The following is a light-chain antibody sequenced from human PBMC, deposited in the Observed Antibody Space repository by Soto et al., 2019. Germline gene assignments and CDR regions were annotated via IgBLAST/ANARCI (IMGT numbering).Light chain of an antibody. CDR1: QGVXRW. CDR2: KAS. CDR3: QQFNSDSWT. J-gene: IGKJ1*01. V-gene: IGKV1-5*03. Sequence: IQMTQSPSTLSASVGDRVTIPCRASQGVXRWLGWYQQKPGKAPKLLXYKASSLERGVPSRLSGSGSGTEFTLTISSMQPDDFATYYCQQFNSDSWTFGQGTKVDIK.